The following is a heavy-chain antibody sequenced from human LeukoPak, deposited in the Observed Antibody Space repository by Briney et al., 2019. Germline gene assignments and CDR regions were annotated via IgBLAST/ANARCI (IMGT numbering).Heavy chain of an antibody. Sequence: GGSLRLSCAASGFTFSSYAMSWVRRAPGKGLEYVSAISSNRGSTYYANSVKGRFTVSRDNSKNTLYLQMGSLRAEDMAVYYCASRSVSGSYYNYWGQGTLVTVSS. CDR2: ISSNRGST. J-gene: IGHJ4*02. CDR1: GFTFSSYA. V-gene: IGHV3-64*01. D-gene: IGHD1-26*01. CDR3: ASRSVSGSYYNY.